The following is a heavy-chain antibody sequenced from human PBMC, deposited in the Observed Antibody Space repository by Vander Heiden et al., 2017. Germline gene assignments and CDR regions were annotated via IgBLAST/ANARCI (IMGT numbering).Heavy chain of an antibody. CDR2: IYSGGST. J-gene: IGHJ4*02. CDR1: GFTVSSNY. Sequence: EVQLVESGGGLIQPGGSLRLACAASGFTVSSNYMSWVRQAPGKGLEWISVIYSGGSTYYADSVKVRFTISRDNSKTTLYLQMNSLRAEDTAVYYCARQWFGEFFDYWGQGTLVTVSS. D-gene: IGHD3-10*01. CDR3: ARQWFGEFFDY. V-gene: IGHV3-53*01.